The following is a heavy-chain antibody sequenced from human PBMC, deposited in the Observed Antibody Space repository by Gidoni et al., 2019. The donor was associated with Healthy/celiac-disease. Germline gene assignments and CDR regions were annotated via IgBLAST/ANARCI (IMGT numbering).Heavy chain of an antibody. CDR2: ISGSGGGT. D-gene: IGHD6-13*01. V-gene: IGHV3-23*01. Sequence: EVQLLESGGGLVQPGGSLRISCAASGFTFSSYAMSWVRQAPGKGLEWVSAISGSGGGTYYADSVKGRFTISRDNAKNTLYLQMNSLRAEETAVYYCAKDLSSWYAEGYFDYWGQGTLVTVSS. CDR1: GFTFSSYA. J-gene: IGHJ4*02. CDR3: AKDLSSWYAEGYFDY.